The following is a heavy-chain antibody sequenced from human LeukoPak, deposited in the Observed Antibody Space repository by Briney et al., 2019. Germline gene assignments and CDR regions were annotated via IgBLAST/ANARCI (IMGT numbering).Heavy chain of an antibody. Sequence: GGSLRLSCAASGFTFSDYYMSWIRPAPGKGLEWVSYISSSGGTIYYADSVKGRFTISRDNAKNSLYLQMNSLRAEDTAVYYCARVSAAQLPFDYWGQGTLVTVSS. J-gene: IGHJ4*02. CDR3: ARVSAAQLPFDY. CDR2: ISSSGGTI. V-gene: IGHV3-11*01. D-gene: IGHD6-25*01. CDR1: GFTFSDYY.